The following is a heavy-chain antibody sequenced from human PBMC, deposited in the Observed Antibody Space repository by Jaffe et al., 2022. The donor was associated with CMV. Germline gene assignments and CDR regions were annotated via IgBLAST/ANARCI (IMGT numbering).Heavy chain of an antibody. V-gene: IGHV1-3*01. J-gene: IGHJ3*02. CDR2: INAGNGNT. CDR3: ARENNGSYYTWDAFDI. Sequence: QVQLVQSGAEVKKPGASVKVSCKASGYTFTSYAMHWVRQAPGQRLEWMGWINAGNGNTKYSQKFQGRVTITRDTSASTAYMELSSLRSEDTAVYYCARENNGSYYTWDAFDIWGQGTMVTVSS. CDR1: GYTFTSYA. D-gene: IGHD1-26*01.